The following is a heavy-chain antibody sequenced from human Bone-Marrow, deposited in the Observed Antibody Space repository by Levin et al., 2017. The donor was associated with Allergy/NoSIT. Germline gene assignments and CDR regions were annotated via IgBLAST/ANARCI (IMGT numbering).Heavy chain of an antibody. V-gene: IGHV1-46*03. CDR1: GYTFTSYF. CDR2: ITPSGETT. CDR3: SRGPPQKPYYFDS. Sequence: PAASVKVSCKASGYTFTSYFMHWVRQATGQGLEWMGIITPSGETTRYAQKFQGRVTMTGDPSTSTVYMDLTSLRSEDTAVYYCSRGPPQKPYYFDSWGQGTLVTVSS. J-gene: IGHJ4*02.